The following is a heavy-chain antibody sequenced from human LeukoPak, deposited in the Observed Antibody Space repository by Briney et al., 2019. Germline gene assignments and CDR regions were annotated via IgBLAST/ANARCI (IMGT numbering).Heavy chain of an antibody. Sequence: ASVKVSCKASGGTFSSYAISWVRQAPGQRLEWMGGIIPIFGTANYAQKFQGRVTITTDESTSTAYMELSSLRSEDTAVYYCAMGYSSSSFSYYFDYWGQGTLVTVSS. V-gene: IGHV1-69*05. CDR1: GGTFSSYA. CDR3: AMGYSSSSFSYYFDY. J-gene: IGHJ4*02. D-gene: IGHD6-6*01. CDR2: IIPIFGTA.